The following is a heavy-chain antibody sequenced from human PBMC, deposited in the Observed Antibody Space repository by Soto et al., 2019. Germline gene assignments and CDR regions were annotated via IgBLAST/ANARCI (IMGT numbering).Heavy chain of an antibody. D-gene: IGHD2-15*01. V-gene: IGHV3-21*01. J-gene: IGHJ4*02. CDR1: GFTFSSYS. CDR2: ISSSSSYI. CDR3: ASKYCSGGSCYLDY. Sequence: GGSLRLSCAASGFTFSSYSMNWVRQAPGKGLEWVSSISSSSSYIYYADSVKGRFTISRDNAKNSLYLQMNSLRAEDTAVYYCASKYCSGGSCYLDYWGQGALVTVSS.